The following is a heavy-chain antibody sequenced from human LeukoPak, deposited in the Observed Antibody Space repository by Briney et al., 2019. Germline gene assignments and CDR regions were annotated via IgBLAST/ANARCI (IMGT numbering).Heavy chain of an antibody. CDR1: GFTFGDYA. J-gene: IGHJ4*02. CDR3: TRDPLDTLDY. V-gene: IGHV3-49*04. D-gene: IGHD3-22*01. Sequence: GGSLRLSCTASGFTFGDYAMSWVRQAPGKGLEWVGFIRSKAYSETTEYAASVKGRFTISRDDSKSIAYLQMYSLKTEDTAVYYCTRDPLDTLDYWGQGTLVTVSS. CDR2: IRSKAYSETT.